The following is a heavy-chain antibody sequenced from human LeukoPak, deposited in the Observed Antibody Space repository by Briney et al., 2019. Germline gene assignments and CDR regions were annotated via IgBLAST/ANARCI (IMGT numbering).Heavy chain of an antibody. V-gene: IGHV3-23*01. CDR3: AKIHINTIRTGFDY. Sequence: GGSLRLSCAVSGFTFSTYAMAWVRQVPGMGLEGVSSISDSGGTTYYADSVKDRFTIARDNSKNTLFLQMSSLRAEDTAVYYCAKIHINTIRTGFDYWGQGTLVTVSS. CDR1: GFTFSTYA. CDR2: ISDSGGTT. D-gene: IGHD3-3*01. J-gene: IGHJ4*02.